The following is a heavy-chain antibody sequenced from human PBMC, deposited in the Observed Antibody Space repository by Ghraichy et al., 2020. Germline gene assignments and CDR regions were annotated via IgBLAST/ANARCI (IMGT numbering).Heavy chain of an antibody. D-gene: IGHD3-10*01. V-gene: IGHV4-39*01. CDR2: IYYSGST. CDR3: ASGAWLGRWELWFGDFDY. J-gene: IGHJ4*02. Sequence: SETLSLTCTVSGGSISSSSYYWGWIRQPPGKGLEWIGSIYYSGSTYYNPSLKSRVTISVDTSKNQFSLKLSSVTAADTAVYYCASGAWLGRWELWFGDFDYWGQGTLVTVSS. CDR1: GGSISSSSYY.